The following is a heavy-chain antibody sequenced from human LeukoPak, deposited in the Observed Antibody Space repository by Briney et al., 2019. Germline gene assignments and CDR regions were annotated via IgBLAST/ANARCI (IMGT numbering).Heavy chain of an antibody. CDR2: ISAYNGNT. V-gene: IGHV1-18*01. D-gene: IGHD1-1*01. CDR1: GYTFTSYG. CDR3: AREIGGGSGTTRRSRFDP. Sequence: ASVKVSCKASGYTFTSYGISWVRQAPGQGLEWMGWISAYNGNTNYAQKLQGRVTMTTDTSTSTAYMELRSLRSDDTAVYYCAREIGGGSGTTRRSRFDPWGRGTLVTVSS. J-gene: IGHJ5*02.